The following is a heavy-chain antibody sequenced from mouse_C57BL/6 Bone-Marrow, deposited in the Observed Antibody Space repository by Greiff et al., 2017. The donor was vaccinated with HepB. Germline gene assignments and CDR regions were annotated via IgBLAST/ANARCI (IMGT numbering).Heavy chain of an antibody. V-gene: IGHV1-26*01. CDR1: GYTFTDYY. CDR2: INPNNGGT. CDR3: ARRPPYYAMDY. Sequence: EVQLQQSGPELVKPGASVKISCKASGYTFTDYYMNWVKQSHGKSLEWIGDINPNNGGTSYSQKFKGKATLTVDKSSSTAYMELRSLTSEDSAVYYCARRPPYYAMDYWGQGTSVTVSS. J-gene: IGHJ4*01.